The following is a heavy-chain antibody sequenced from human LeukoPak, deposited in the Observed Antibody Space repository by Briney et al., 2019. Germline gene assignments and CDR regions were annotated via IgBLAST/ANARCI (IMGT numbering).Heavy chain of an antibody. V-gene: IGHV3-7*01. CDR2: IKQDGSEK. CDR3: ARDRPYSSGWYIGNYFDY. D-gene: IGHD6-19*01. CDR1: GFTFSSYW. Sequence: GGSLRLSCAASGFTFSSYWMSWVRQAPGKGLEWVANIKQDGSEKYYVDSVKGRFTISRDNAKNSLYLQMNSLRAEDTAVYYCARDRPYSSGWYIGNYFDYWGQGTLVTVSS. J-gene: IGHJ4*02.